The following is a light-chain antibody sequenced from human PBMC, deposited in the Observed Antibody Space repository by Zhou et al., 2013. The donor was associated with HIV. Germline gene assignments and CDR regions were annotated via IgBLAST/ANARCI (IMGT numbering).Light chain of an antibody. V-gene: IGKV1-39*01. CDR3: QQSYSTPRT. CDR2: AAS. J-gene: IGKJ1*01. Sequence: DIQMTQSPSSLSASVGDRVTLTCRASQSISTYLNWYQQKPGKAPELLIYAASSLQSGVPSRFSGSGSGTDFTLTISSLQPEDFATYYCQQSYSTPRTFGQGTKVEIK. CDR1: QSISTY.